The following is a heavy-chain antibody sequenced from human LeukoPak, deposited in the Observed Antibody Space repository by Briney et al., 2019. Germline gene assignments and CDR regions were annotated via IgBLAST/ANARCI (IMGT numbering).Heavy chain of an antibody. V-gene: IGHV3-11*01. CDR3: ARDHYGEYDPYGMDV. CDR2: ISSSGSTI. D-gene: IGHD4-17*01. Sequence: GGSLRLSCAASGFTFSDYYMGWIRQAPGKGLEWVSYISSSGSTIYYADSVKGRFTISRDNAKNSLYLQMNSLRAEDTAVYYCARDHYGEYDPYGMDVWGQGTTVTVSS. J-gene: IGHJ6*02. CDR1: GFTFSDYY.